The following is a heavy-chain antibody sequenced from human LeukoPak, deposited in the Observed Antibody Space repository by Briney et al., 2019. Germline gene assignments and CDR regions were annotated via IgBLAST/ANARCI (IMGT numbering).Heavy chain of an antibody. CDR2: INHSGST. Sequence: SETLSLTCAVYGGSFSGYYWSWIRQPPGKGLEWIGEINHSGSTDYNPSLKSRVTISVDTSKNQFSLKLSSVTAADAAVYYCARATGYYGSGSYYAWFDPWGQGTLVTVSS. CDR1: GGSFSGYY. D-gene: IGHD3-10*01. J-gene: IGHJ5*02. V-gene: IGHV4-34*01. CDR3: ARATGYYGSGSYYAWFDP.